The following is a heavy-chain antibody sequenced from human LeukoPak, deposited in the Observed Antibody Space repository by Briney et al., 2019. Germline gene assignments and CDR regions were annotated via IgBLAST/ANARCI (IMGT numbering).Heavy chain of an antibody. CDR1: GGSISTYY. J-gene: IGHJ1*01. D-gene: IGHD6-6*01. CDR2: IYHSGST. V-gene: IGHV4-59*01. Sequence: SETLSLTCTVSGGSISTYYWNWIRQPPGKGLEWIGYIYHSGSTNYNPSLQSRVTISVDTSKNQFSLNLDSVTAADTAVYYCARGGAARLHFQNWGQGTLVTVSS. CDR3: ARGGAARLHFQN.